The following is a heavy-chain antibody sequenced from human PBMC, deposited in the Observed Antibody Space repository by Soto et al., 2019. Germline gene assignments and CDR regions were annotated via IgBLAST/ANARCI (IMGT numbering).Heavy chain of an antibody. CDR2: IYWDDDK. CDR3: AHTSRHYYYDSSGYYYQILNFDY. Sequence: QITLKESGPTLVKPTQTLTLTCTFSGFSLSTSGVGVGWIRQPPGKALEWLALIYWDDDKRYSPSLKSRLTITKDTSKNRVVLTMTNMDPVDTATYYCAHTSRHYYYDSSGYYYQILNFDYWGQGTLVTVSS. V-gene: IGHV2-5*02. J-gene: IGHJ4*02. CDR1: GFSLSTSGVG. D-gene: IGHD3-22*01.